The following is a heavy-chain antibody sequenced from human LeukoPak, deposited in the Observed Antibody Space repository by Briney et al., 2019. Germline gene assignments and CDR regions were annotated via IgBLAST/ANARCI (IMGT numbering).Heavy chain of an antibody. V-gene: IGHV1-2*02. J-gene: IGHJ3*02. CDR2: INPNSGVT. Sequence: ASVKVSCKASGYTFIDYFIHWMRQTPGQGLEWLGWINPNSGVTRYAQKFQGRVTLTRDTAAYMELSSLKYDDTAVYYCARAVSGTLGGAFDIWGQGPAVTVSS. D-gene: IGHD1-14*01. CDR3: ARAVSGTLGGAFDI. CDR1: GYTFIDYF.